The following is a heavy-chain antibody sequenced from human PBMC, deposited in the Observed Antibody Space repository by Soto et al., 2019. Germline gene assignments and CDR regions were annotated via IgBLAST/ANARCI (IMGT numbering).Heavy chain of an antibody. V-gene: IGHV4-31*03. CDR3: ARATSFSGHHGY. Sequence: QLQLQESGPGLVKPSQTLSLACTVSGGSFSSGGYYWSWIRQLPGKVLEWIGYIYYSGSTYYNPSLKSRFIISLDTSKNQFSLKLSSVTAADTAVYYCARATSFSGHHGYWGQGTLVTVSS. CDR1: GGSFSSGGYY. CDR2: IYYSGST. J-gene: IGHJ4*02. D-gene: IGHD2-8*02.